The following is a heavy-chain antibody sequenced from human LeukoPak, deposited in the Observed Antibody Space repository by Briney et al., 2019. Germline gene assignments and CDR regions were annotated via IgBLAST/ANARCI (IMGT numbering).Heavy chain of an antibody. J-gene: IGHJ6*03. CDR3: ARRWNYGRNYYIDV. CDR1: GGYFSNYY. D-gene: IGHD1-7*01. CDR2: INDSGRT. Sequence: SETLSLTCAVYGGYFSNYYWSWIREPPGKGLEWIGEINDSGRTNYNPSLMSRVTVSVDTSKNQFSLRLTSVTATDTAVYYCARRWNYGRNYYIDVWGKGATVSVSS. V-gene: IGHV4-34*01.